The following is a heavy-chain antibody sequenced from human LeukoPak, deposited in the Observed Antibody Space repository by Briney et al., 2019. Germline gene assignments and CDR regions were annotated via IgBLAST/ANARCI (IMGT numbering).Heavy chain of an antibody. CDR2: ISYDGSNK. V-gene: IGHV3-30*04. CDR3: ASSRDGYSKVFDY. D-gene: IGHD5-24*01. CDR1: GFTFSSYA. Sequence: PGRSLRLSCAASGFTFSSYAMHWVRQAPGKGLEWVAVISYDGSNKYYADSVKGRFTISRDNSKNTLYLQMNSLRAEDTAVYYCASSRDGYSKVFDYWGQGTLVTVSS. J-gene: IGHJ4*02.